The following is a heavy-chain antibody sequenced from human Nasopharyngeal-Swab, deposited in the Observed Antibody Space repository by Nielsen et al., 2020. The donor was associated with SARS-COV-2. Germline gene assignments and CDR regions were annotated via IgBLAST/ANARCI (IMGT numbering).Heavy chain of an antibody. J-gene: IGHJ4*02. V-gene: IGHV3-21*01. CDR3: VRDGYFDWSFGY. Sequence: GESLKLSCAASGFTFTDYVMNWVRQAPGKGLEWVSSISTTSDYIYYADSVKGRFTISRDNARNSLHLQMHGLRAEDTAVYYCVRDGYFDWSFGYWGQGTLVTVSS. CDR1: GFTFTDYV. D-gene: IGHD3-9*01. CDR2: ISTTSDYI.